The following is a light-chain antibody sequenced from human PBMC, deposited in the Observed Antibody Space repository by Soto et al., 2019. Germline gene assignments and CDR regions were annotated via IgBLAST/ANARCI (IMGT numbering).Light chain of an antibody. V-gene: IGKV3-20*01. J-gene: IGKJ4*01. CDR1: QSVSSSY. CDR2: GAS. Sequence: EMVLTQSPGTLSLSPGERATLSCRASQSVSSSYLDWYQQKPGQAPRLLIYGASSRATGIPDRFSGSGSGTDFTLTISRLEPEDFAVYYCQQYGSLLTFGGGTKVEIK. CDR3: QQYGSLLT.